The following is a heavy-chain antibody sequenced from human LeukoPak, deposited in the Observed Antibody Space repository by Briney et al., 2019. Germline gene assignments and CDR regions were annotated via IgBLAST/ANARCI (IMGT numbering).Heavy chain of an antibody. CDR3: AREMDYYDSSGYGYFDY. J-gene: IGHJ4*02. V-gene: IGHV3-21*01. Sequence: PGGSLRLSCAASGFTFSSYSMNWVRQAQGKGLEWVSSISSSSSYIYYADSVKGRFTISRDNAKNSLYLQMNSLRAEDTAVYYCAREMDYYDSSGYGYFDYWGQGTLVTVSS. CDR1: GFTFSSYS. D-gene: IGHD3-22*01. CDR2: ISSSSSYI.